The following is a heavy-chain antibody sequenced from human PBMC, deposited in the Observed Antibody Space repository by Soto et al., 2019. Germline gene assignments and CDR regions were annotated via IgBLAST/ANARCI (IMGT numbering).Heavy chain of an antibody. V-gene: IGHV3-30*18. J-gene: IGHJ4*02. CDR1: GFSFSNFG. Sequence: QVQLVESGGGVVQPGRSLRLSCAASGFSFSNFGFHWVRQAPGKGLEWVAIISYDGSNKYYADSVKGRFTISRDSSKNTLYLQMNSLRAEDTGVYYCAKDPWETTVPLPPDYWGQGTLVTVSS. CDR2: ISYDGSNK. D-gene: IGHD4-4*01. CDR3: AKDPWETTVPLPPDY.